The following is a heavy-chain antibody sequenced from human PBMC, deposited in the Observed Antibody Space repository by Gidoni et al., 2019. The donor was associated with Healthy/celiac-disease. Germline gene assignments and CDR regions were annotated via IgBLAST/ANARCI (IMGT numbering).Heavy chain of an antibody. Sequence: EVQLVESGGGLVQPGRSLRLSCAASGFTFDDYAMHWVRQAPGKGLEWVSGISWNSGSIGYADSVKGRFTISRDNANNSLYLQMNSLRAEDTALYYCAKSSYSSSWYYFDYWGQGTLVTVSS. CDR1: GFTFDDYA. V-gene: IGHV3-9*01. J-gene: IGHJ4*02. D-gene: IGHD6-13*01. CDR2: ISWNSGSI. CDR3: AKSSYSSSWYYFDY.